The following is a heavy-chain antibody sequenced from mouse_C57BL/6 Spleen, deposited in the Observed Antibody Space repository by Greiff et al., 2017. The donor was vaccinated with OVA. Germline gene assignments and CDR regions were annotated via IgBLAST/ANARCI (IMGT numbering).Heavy chain of an antibody. Sequence: VQLQQSGAELVRPGTSVKVSCKASGYDFTNYLIEWVKQRPGQGLEWIGVINPGSGGTKYDAKFKGKATLTADKSSSTAYMQLSSLTSEDSAVYFCARSDYDYLYWGQGTTLTVSS. V-gene: IGHV1-54*01. CDR2: INPGSGGT. CDR1: GYDFTNYL. CDR3: ARSDYDYLY. D-gene: IGHD2-4*01. J-gene: IGHJ2*01.